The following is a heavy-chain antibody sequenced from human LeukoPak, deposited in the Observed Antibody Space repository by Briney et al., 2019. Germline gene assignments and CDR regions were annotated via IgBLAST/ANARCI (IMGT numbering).Heavy chain of an antibody. V-gene: IGHV6-1*01. CDR3: AREGPRIGYSDSTGYYY. CDR2: TYYRSKWYN. J-gene: IGHJ4*02. D-gene: IGHD3-22*01. CDR1: GDSVSSNSAA. Sequence: SQTLSLTCAISGDSVSSNSAAWNWIRQSPSRGLEWLGRTYYRSKWYNDYAVSLKSRITINPDTSKNNFSLQLNPVTPEDTAVYYCAREGPRIGYSDSTGYYYWGQGTLVTVSS.